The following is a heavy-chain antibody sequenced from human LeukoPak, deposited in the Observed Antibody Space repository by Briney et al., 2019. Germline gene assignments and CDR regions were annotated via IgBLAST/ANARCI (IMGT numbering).Heavy chain of an antibody. CDR2: ISGSGGAT. V-gene: IGHV3-23*01. Sequence: GGSLRLSCAASGFTLSNYAMSWVRQAPGKGLEWVSVISGSGGATYYADSVKGRFTISRDNSKNTLYLQMNSLRAEDTAVYYCAKDGVATITFDCWGQGTLVTVSS. J-gene: IGHJ4*02. CDR3: AKDGVATITFDC. CDR1: GFTLSNYA. D-gene: IGHD5-12*01.